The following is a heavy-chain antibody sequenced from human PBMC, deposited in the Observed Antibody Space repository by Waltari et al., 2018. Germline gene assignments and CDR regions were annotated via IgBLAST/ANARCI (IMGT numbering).Heavy chain of an antibody. J-gene: IGHJ4*02. V-gene: IGHV3-49*04. D-gene: IGHD3-22*01. CDR1: GFTFGDYA. Sequence: EVQLVESGGGLVQPGRSLRLSCTASGFTFGDYAMSWVRQAPGKGLEWVGFIRSKAYGGTTEYAASVKGRFTISRDDSKSIAYLQMNSLKTEDTAVYYCTGAADYYDSSGYYYWGQGTLVTVSS. CDR2: IRSKAYGGTT. CDR3: TGAADYYDSSGYYY.